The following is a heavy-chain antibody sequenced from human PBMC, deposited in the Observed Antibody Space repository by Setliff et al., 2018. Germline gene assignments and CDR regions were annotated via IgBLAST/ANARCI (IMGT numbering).Heavy chain of an antibody. CDR1: GFSFSRYE. V-gene: IGHV3-23*01. CDR3: AKDKDVRVDYFDY. Sequence: GGFLRLSCAASGFSFSRYEMIWVRQAPGKGLEWVSSIIGSGISTYYRDSVKGRFTISRDNSKSTLYLQMNSLRAEDTAIYYCAKDKDVRVDYFDYWGPGTLVTVSS. D-gene: IGHD3-10*01. J-gene: IGHJ4*02. CDR2: IIGSGIST.